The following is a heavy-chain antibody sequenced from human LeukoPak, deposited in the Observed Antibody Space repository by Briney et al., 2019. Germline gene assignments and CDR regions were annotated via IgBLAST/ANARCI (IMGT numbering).Heavy chain of an antibody. CDR3: ARVRWNDRVSS. Sequence: AETLSLTCTVSGGSLSSYYGSWIRQPPGRGREWIRYIYYSGSTNYNPPLKRRVTISVHTYKNQFSLKLSSVTAADTAVYYCARVRWNDRVSSWGQGTMVTVSS. J-gene: IGHJ4*02. V-gene: IGHV4-59*01. CDR1: GGSLSSYY. CDR2: IYYSGST. D-gene: IGHD1-1*01.